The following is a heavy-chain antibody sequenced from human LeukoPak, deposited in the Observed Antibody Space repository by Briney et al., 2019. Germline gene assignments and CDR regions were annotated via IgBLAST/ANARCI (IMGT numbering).Heavy chain of an antibody. J-gene: IGHJ4*02. CDR2: IYYSGNT. D-gene: IGHD2-15*01. V-gene: IGHV4-59*01. CDR3: ARFVGSGLDY. Sequence: TSETLSLTCSVSGASISSYSWSWIRQPPGKGLEWIGYIYYSGNTNYNPSLKSRVTISVDTSNNEVSLNLNSVTAADTAVYYCARFVGSGLDYRGQGTLLTVSS. CDR1: GASISSYS.